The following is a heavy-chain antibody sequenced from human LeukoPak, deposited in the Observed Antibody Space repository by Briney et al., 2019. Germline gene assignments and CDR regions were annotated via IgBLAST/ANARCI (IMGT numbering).Heavy chain of an antibody. J-gene: IGHJ4*02. V-gene: IGHV4-34*01. CDR2: INHSGST. CDR1: GGSFSGYY. D-gene: IGHD3-16*02. Sequence: PSETLSLTCAVYGGSFSGYYWSWIRQPPGKGLEWIGEINHSGSTNYSPSLKSRVTISVDTSKNQFSLKLSSVTAADTAVYYCARGLIGYYFDYWGQGTLVTVSS. CDR3: ARGLIGYYFDY.